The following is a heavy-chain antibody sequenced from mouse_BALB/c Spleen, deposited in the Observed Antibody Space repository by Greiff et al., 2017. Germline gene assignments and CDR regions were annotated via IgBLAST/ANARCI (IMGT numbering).Heavy chain of an antibody. D-gene: IGHD1-2*01. CDR1: GYTFTDYA. CDR3: ARCPITTAPYAMDY. J-gene: IGHJ4*01. V-gene: IGHV1S137*01. Sequence: QVQLQQSGAELVRPGVSVKISCKGSGYTFTDYAMHWVKQSHAKSLEWIGVISTYYGDASYNQKFKGKATMTVDKSSSTAYMELARLTSEDSAIYYCARCPITTAPYAMDYWGQGTSVTVSS. CDR2: ISTYYGDA.